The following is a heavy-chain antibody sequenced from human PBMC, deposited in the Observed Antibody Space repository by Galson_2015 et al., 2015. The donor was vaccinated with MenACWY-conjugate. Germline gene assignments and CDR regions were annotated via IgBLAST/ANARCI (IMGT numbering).Heavy chain of an antibody. CDR2: ISDGGGYI. V-gene: IGHV3-23*01. J-gene: IGHJ6*02. Sequence: SLRLSCAASGFTFSTYVMNWGRQAPGKGLEWVSSISDGGGYIYYADSVKGRFTISRVNSRNTLFLQMNSLRADDTAVYFCARSSGMDVWGQGTTLTVSS. CDR3: ARSSGMDV. CDR1: GFTFSTYV.